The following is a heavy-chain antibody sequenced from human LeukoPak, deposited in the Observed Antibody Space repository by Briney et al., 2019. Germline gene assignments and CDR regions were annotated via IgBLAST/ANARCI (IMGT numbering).Heavy chain of an antibody. V-gene: IGHV3-23*01. D-gene: IGHD1-26*01. CDR1: GFTFRNYV. CDR3: AGTRWELLY. Sequence: PGGSLRLSCAASGFTFRNYVMSCVRQAPGRGLEWVSGVSGSGDTPYYADSVKDRFTVSRDNSKNTVYLQINSLRAEDTAVYYCAGTRWELLYWGQGTRVTVSS. J-gene: IGHJ4*02. CDR2: VSGSGDTP.